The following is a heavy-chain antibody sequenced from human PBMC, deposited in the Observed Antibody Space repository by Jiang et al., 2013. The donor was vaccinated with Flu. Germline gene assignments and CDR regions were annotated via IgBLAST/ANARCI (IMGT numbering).Heavy chain of an antibody. CDR3: ARSPLGYCSGGDRYVYYFDY. CDR1: GYTFTSYA. J-gene: IGHJ4*02. Sequence: EVKKPGLSEGSCKASGYTFTSYAMHWVRQAPGQRLECMGWINAGNGNTKYSQNFQGRVTITRDTSATTAYMELSSLRSEDTAVYYCARSPLGYCSGGDRYVYYFDYWGQGTLVTVSS. V-gene: IGHV1-3*01. CDR2: INAGNGNT. D-gene: IGHD2-15*01.